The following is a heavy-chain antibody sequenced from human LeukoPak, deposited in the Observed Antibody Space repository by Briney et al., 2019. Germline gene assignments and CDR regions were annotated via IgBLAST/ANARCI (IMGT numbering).Heavy chain of an antibody. V-gene: IGHV4-59*01. CDR2: IYYSGTT. CDR3: ARGVYIAAAQYGY. J-gene: IGHJ4*02. D-gene: IGHD6-13*01. CDR1: GGSLSRYF. Sequence: SETLSLTCTGSGGSLSRYFWRWVGQPPGKGLEGVGYIYYSGTTNYNPSLNSRVTISVDTSNNQFSLKLSSVTAADTTAYYYARGVYIAAAQYGYWGQGTLVTVSS.